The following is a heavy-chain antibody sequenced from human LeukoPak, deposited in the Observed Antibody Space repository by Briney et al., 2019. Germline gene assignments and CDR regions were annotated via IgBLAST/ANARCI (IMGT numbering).Heavy chain of an antibody. CDR1: GYTFTSYG. CDR2: ISAYNGNT. J-gene: IGHJ6*03. D-gene: IGHD6-19*01. CDR3: ARVRPPYSSGWFGLDYYYMDV. Sequence: GASVKVSCKASGYTFTSYGISWVRQAPGQGLEWMGWISAYNGNTNYAQKLQGRVTMTTDTSTSTAYMELRSLRSDDTAVYYCARVRPPYSSGWFGLDYYYMDVWGKGTTVTISS. V-gene: IGHV1-18*01.